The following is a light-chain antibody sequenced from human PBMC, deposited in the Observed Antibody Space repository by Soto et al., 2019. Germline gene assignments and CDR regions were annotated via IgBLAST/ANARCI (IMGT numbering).Light chain of an antibody. CDR3: QQYDTSYT. J-gene: IGKJ2*01. CDR1: EAIGYNY. V-gene: IGKV3-20*01. CDR2: DAS. Sequence: EVVLTQFPGTLSLSPGERATLSCRASEAIGYNYLAWYRQQSGLAPTLLIYDASTRAPGIPDRFSGSGSGTDFPLTISRLEPGDFAVYYCQQYDTSYTFGPGTRLEI.